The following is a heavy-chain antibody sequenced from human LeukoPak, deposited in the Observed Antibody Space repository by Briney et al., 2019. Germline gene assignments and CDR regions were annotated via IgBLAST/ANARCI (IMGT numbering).Heavy chain of an antibody. D-gene: IGHD2-2*01. CDR1: GYTFTSYG. CDR2: ISAYNGNT. J-gene: IGHJ4*02. Sequence: ALVKVSCKASGYTFTSYGISWVRQAPGQGLEWMGWISAYNGNTNYAQKLQGRVTMTTDTSTSTAYMELRSLRSDDTAVYYCVRVVPAAPTTPPIDYWGQGTLVTVSS. CDR3: VRVVPAAPTTPPIDY. V-gene: IGHV1-18*01.